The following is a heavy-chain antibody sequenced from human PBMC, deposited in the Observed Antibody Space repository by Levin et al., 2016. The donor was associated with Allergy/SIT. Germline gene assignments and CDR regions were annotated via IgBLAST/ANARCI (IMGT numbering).Heavy chain of an antibody. CDR3: ARAYSSSYYYYYGMDV. CDR2: IYYSGST. J-gene: IGHJ6*02. Sequence: RQAPGKGLEWIGYIYYSGSTNYNPSLKSRVTISVDTSKNQFSLKLSSVTAADTAVYYCARAYSSSYYYYYGMDVWGQGTTVTVSS. D-gene: IGHD6-6*01. V-gene: IGHV4-59*01.